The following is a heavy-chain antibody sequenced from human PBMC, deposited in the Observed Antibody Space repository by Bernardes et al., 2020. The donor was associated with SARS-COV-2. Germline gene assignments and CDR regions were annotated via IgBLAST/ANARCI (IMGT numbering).Heavy chain of an antibody. CDR2: ISWNSANI. CDR3: AKDLNIVVVPAGGIEC. Sequence: GGSLRLSCAASGFAFGDYAMHWVRQAPGKGLEWVTGISWNSANIHYADSVKGRFTISRDNAKSSLYLQMNSLRADDTAFYYCAKDLNIVVVPAGGIECWGQGTLVTVSS. J-gene: IGHJ4*02. V-gene: IGHV3-9*01. CDR1: GFAFGDYA. D-gene: IGHD2-2*01.